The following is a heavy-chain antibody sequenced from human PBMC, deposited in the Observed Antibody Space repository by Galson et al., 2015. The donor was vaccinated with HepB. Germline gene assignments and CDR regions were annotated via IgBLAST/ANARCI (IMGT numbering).Heavy chain of an antibody. J-gene: IGHJ3*02. CDR2: ISWNSGSI. CDR3: AKAFTIFVSAFDI. D-gene: IGHD3-3*01. Sequence: SLRLSCAASGFTFDDYVMHWVRQVPGKGLEWISGISWNSGSIGYADSVKGRFTISRDNAKNSLYLHINSLRPEDTALYYCAKAFTIFVSAFDIWGQGTMVTVSS. V-gene: IGHV3-9*01. CDR1: GFTFDDYV.